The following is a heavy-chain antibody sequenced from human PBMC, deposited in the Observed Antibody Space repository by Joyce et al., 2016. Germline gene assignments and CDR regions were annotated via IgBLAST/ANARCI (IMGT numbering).Heavy chain of an antibody. CDR1: GGAFSRHS. D-gene: IGHD3-22*01. CDR2: ITPIFGPA. J-gene: IGHJ4*02. V-gene: IGHV1-69*12. CDR3: ARESADSSGYYYGLY. Sequence: QVQLVQSGAEARQHGSSVRLSCKASGGAFSRHSISWVGHAPGQGLEWMVGITPIFGPATYAPKFHGRVTITVDESTGTAYMELNRLRSEDTAMYYCARESADSSGYYYGLYWGQGALVTVSS.